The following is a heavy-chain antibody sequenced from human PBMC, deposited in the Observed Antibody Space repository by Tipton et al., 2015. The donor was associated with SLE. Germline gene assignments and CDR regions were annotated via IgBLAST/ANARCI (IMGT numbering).Heavy chain of an antibody. CDR1: GDSITNRAHY. Sequence: LRLSCSVSGDSITNRAHYWGWIRQPPGKGLEWIGSVFYSGNTHYGPSLESRVTISVDTSKNQFSLKLTSVTAADTAVYYCAREVHYYMDVWGKGTTVTVSS. CDR3: AREVHYYMDV. V-gene: IGHV4-39*07. CDR2: VFYSGNT. J-gene: IGHJ6*03.